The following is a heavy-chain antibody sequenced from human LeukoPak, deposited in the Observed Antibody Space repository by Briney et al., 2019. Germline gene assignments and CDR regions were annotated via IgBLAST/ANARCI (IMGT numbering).Heavy chain of an antibody. J-gene: IGHJ4*02. CDR3: ARESIAAAGRAFDY. V-gene: IGHV3-30-3*01. D-gene: IGHD6-13*01. CDR2: ISYDGSNK. Sequence: GGSLRLSCAASGFTLSSYAMHWVRQAPGKGLEWVAVISYDGSNKYYADSVKGRFTISRDNSKNTLYLQMNSLRAEDTAVYYCARESIAAAGRAFDYWGQGTLVTVSS. CDR1: GFTLSSYA.